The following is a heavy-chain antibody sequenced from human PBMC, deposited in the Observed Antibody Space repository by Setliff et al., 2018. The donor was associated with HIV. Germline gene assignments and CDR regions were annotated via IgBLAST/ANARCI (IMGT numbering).Heavy chain of an antibody. Sequence: ASVKVSCKASGYTFTSYAIHWVRQAPGQRLEWMGWINVGKGNTKYSQDLQGRVTITRDTSANTAYMELSSLRSDDTAVYFCARGALLAVFDFDHWGHGTLVTVSS. CDR2: INVGKGNT. CDR3: ARGALLAVFDFDH. D-gene: IGHD3-10*01. CDR1: GYTFTSYA. J-gene: IGHJ4*01. V-gene: IGHV1-3*01.